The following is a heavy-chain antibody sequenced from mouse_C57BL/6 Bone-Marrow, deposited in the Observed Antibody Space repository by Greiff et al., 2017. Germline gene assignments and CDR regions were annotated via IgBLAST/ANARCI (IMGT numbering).Heavy chain of an antibody. CDR1: GFTFSDFY. J-gene: IGHJ4*01. CDR2: SRNKANDYTT. CDR3: ARDRGWEMDY. D-gene: IGHD3-3*01. V-gene: IGHV7-1*01. Sequence: EVKVVESGGGLVQSGRSLRLSCATSGFTFSDFYMEWVRQAPGKGLEWIAASRNKANDYTTEYSASVKGRFIVSRDTSQSNLYLQMNALRAEDTAIYYCARDRGWEMDYWGQGTSVTVSS.